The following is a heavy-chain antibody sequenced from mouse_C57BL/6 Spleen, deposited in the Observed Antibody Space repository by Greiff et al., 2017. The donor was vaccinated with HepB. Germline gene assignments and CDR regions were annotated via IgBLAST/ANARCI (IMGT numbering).Heavy chain of an antibody. CDR3: ARSELSAFDY. D-gene: IGHD3-2*02. CDR2: IYPGSGNT. Sequence: QVQLQQSGAELVRPGASVKLSCKASGYTFTDYYINWVKQRPGQGLEWIARIYPGSGNTYYNEKFKGKATLTAEKSSSTAYMQLSSLTSEDSAVYFCARSELSAFDYWGQGTTLTVSS. CDR1: GYTFTDYY. V-gene: IGHV1-76*01. J-gene: IGHJ2*01.